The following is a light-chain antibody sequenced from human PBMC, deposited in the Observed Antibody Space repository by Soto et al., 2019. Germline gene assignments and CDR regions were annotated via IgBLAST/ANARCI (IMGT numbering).Light chain of an antibody. CDR2: SAS. CDR1: QGVNSW. J-gene: IGKJ2*01. CDR3: QQTNSFPYT. Sequence: DSQMTQSPSSVSASIGDRVTITCRASQGVNSWLAWYQQKPGKAPKLLIYSASSLQSGVPSRFSGSGSGTDFTLTSSSLQPEDFATYYCQQTNSFPYTFGQGTKLEIK. V-gene: IGKV1-12*01.